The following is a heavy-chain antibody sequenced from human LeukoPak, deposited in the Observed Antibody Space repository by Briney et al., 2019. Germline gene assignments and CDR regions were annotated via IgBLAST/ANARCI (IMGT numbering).Heavy chain of an antibody. D-gene: IGHD2-2*01. V-gene: IGHV4-30-4*08. CDR2: IYYSGST. Sequence: SETLSLTCNVSGGSISSGDYYWSWIRQPPGKGLEWIGYIYYSGSTYYNPSLKSRVTISVDTSKNQFSLKLSSVTAADTAVYYCARLDGAAAKGTLDYWGQGTLVTVSS. CDR3: ARLDGAAAKGTLDY. CDR1: GGSISSGDYY. J-gene: IGHJ4*02.